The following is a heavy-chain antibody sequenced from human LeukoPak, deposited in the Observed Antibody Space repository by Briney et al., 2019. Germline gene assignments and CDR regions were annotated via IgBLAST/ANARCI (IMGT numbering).Heavy chain of an antibody. D-gene: IGHD3-10*01. CDR2: INPNSGVT. Sequence: GASVKVSGKASGYTFTGYYMHWVRQAPGQGLEWMGWINPNSGVTNYAQKFQGRVTMTRDTSITTAYMELSSLRSEDTAVYYCARGRLTYGSGSYDDYWGQGTLVTVSS. CDR1: GYTFTGYY. CDR3: ARGRLTYGSGSYDDY. V-gene: IGHV1-2*02. J-gene: IGHJ4*02.